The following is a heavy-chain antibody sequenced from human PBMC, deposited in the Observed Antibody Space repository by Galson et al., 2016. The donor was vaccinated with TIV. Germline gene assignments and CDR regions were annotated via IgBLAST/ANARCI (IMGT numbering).Heavy chain of an antibody. D-gene: IGHD6-19*01. CDR2: IRETGGRI. V-gene: IGHV3-23*01. Sequence: SLRLSCAASGFTFASYAMTWVRQAPGKGLQWASTIRETGGRIYYVDSVKGRFTSSRDDSTNTLYLQMNALRADDTALYYCGQEVWARGWYTVENWGQGTLVTVAS. J-gene: IGHJ4*02. CDR1: GFTFASYA. CDR3: GQEVWARGWYTVEN.